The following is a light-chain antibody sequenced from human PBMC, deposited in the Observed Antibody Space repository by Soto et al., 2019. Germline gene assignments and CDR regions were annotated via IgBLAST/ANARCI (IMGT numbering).Light chain of an antibody. J-gene: IGKJ1*01. CDR1: QAITND. CDR3: QKYSSALWA. V-gene: IGKV1-27*01. Sequence: DIPMTQSPSSLSAFVGDRVTITCRASQAITNDLAWYQQKPGKVPELLIYAASTLQSGVPSRFSGSGSGTDFTLTISSLQPEDVATYYCQKYSSALWAFGQGTKVEIK. CDR2: AAS.